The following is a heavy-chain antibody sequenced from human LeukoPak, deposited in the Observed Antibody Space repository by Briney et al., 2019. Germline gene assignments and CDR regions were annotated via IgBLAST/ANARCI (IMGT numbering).Heavy chain of an antibody. J-gene: IGHJ2*01. Sequence: PSETLSLTCTVYGGSFSGYYWSWIRQPPGKGLEWIGKINHSESTNNNPSLKSRVSISIDTCKNQFSLMYRSVTAADAAVYYCERKAAMGASFECYYDFWGRGTLVTVSS. CDR3: ERKAAMGASFECYYDF. CDR1: GGSFSGYY. V-gene: IGHV4-34*01. D-gene: IGHD5-18*01. CDR2: INHSEST.